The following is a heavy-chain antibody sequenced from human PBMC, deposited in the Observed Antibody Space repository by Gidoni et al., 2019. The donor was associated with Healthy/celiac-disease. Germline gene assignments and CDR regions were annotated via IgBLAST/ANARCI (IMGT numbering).Heavy chain of an antibody. CDR2: MNPNSGNT. CDR1: GYTFTSYD. Sequence: QVQLVQSGAEVKKPGASVKVSCKASGYTFTSYDINWVRQATGQGLEWMGWMNPNSGNTGYAQKFQGRVTMTRNTSISTAYMELSSLRSEDTAVYYCASNQYCSSTSCYQFDYWGQGTLVTVSS. V-gene: IGHV1-8*01. D-gene: IGHD2-2*01. J-gene: IGHJ4*02. CDR3: ASNQYCSSTSCYQFDY.